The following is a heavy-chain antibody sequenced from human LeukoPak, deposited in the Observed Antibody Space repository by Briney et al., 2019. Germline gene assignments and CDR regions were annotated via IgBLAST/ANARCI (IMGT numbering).Heavy chain of an antibody. CDR3: TRPKGDTWSIFDL. D-gene: IGHD1-26*01. CDR2: IRSEDNGYVT. Sequence: PGGSLRLSCAASGFTFSSYGMNWVRQAAGRGLEWVGRIRSEDNGYVTAYGASAKGRFTISRDDSKNAVYLQIDGLRTEDTAVYHCTRPKGDTWSIFDLWGQGTMVTVSS. CDR1: GFTFSSYG. V-gene: IGHV3-73*01. J-gene: IGHJ3*01.